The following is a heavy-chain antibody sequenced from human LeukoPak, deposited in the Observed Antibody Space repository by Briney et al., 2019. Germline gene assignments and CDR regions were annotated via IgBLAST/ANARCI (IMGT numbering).Heavy chain of an antibody. CDR1: GFTVSSNY. CDR3: ARDWARVAAAQPYNWFDP. J-gene: IGHJ5*02. V-gene: IGHV3-48*04. CDR2: ISSSSSTI. D-gene: IGHD6-13*01. Sequence: PGGSLRLSCAASGFTVSSNYMSWVRQAPGKGLEWASYISSSSSTIYYADSVKGRFTISRDNAKNSLYLQMNSLRAEDTAVYYCARDWARVAAAQPYNWFDPWGQGTLVTVSS.